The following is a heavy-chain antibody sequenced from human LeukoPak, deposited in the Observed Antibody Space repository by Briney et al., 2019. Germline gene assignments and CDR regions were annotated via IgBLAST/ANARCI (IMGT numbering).Heavy chain of an antibody. D-gene: IGHD3-3*01. V-gene: IGHV1-18*01. Sequence: ASVKVSCKASGYTFTSYGISWVRQAPGQGLEWMGWISAYNGNTNYAQKLQGRVTMTTDTSTSTAYTELRSLRSDDTAVYYCARGSIVEWLSPFDYWGQGTLVTVSS. CDR1: GYTFTSYG. CDR3: ARGSIVEWLSPFDY. J-gene: IGHJ4*02. CDR2: ISAYNGNT.